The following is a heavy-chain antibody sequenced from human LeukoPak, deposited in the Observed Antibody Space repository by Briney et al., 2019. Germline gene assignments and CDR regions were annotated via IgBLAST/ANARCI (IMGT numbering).Heavy chain of an antibody. CDR2: INPSGGST. CDR3: ARSNDYGGNSGQYFQH. V-gene: IGHV1-46*01. CDR1: GYTFTSYY. D-gene: IGHD4-23*01. J-gene: IGHJ1*01. Sequence: GASVTVSCKASGYTFTSYYMHWVRQAPGQGLEWMGIINPSGGSTSYAQKFQGRVTMTRDTSTSTVYMELSSLRSEDTAVYYCARSNDYGGNSGQYFQHWGQGTLVTVSS.